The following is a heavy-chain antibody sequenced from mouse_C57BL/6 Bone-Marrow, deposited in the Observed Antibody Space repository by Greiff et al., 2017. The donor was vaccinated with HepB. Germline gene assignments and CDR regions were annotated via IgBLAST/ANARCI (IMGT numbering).Heavy chain of an antibody. CDR1: GYTFTEYT. CDR3: ARHERPLHYYGGSYVFAY. V-gene: IGHV1-62-2*01. Sequence: QVQLQQSGAELVKPGASVKLSCKASGYTFTEYTIHWVKQRSGQGLEWIVWFYPGSGSIKYNEKFKDKATLTADKSSSTVYMELSRLKSEDSAVYFCARHERPLHYYGGSYVFAYWGQGTLVTVSA. J-gene: IGHJ3*01. D-gene: IGHD1-1*01. CDR2: FYPGSGSI.